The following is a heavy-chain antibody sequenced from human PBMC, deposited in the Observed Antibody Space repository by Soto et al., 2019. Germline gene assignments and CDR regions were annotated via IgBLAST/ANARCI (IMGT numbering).Heavy chain of an antibody. Sequence: VQLLESGGDSVQPGGSVRLSCAGSGFTFINYAMNWVRQAPGKGLEWVSTISGGGDATFFADPVMGRFTFSRDNSKNPVTQQMNSLGVDDTAVYYCARKVVGSTSRPDYWYFELWGRGTLVTVSS. CDR3: ARKVVGSTSRPDYWYFEL. D-gene: IGHD2-21*01. CDR2: ISGGGDAT. V-gene: IGHV3-23*01. CDR1: GFTFINYA. J-gene: IGHJ2*01.